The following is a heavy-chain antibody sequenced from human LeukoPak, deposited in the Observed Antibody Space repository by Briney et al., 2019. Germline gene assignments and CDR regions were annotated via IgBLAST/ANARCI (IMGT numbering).Heavy chain of an antibody. CDR3: ARDFTMVRAVIAYYNYCMDV. D-gene: IGHD3-10*01. V-gene: IGHV3-48*03. Sequence: GGSLRLSCAASGFTFSSYEMNWVRQAPGKGLEWVSYISSGGSTIYYADSVKGRFTISRDNAKNTLYLQMNSLRAEDTAVYYCARDFTMVRAVIAYYNYCMDVWGQGTPVTVSS. CDR2: ISSGGSTI. CDR1: GFTFSSYE. J-gene: IGHJ6*02.